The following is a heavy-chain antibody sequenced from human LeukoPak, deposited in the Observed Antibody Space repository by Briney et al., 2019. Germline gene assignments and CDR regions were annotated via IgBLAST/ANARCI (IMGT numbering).Heavy chain of an antibody. D-gene: IGHD5-18*01. Sequence: GGSLRLSCAASGFTFSDYYMSWIRQAPGKGLEWVSYISSSGSTIYYADSVKGRFTISRDNAKNSLYLQMNSLRAEDTAVYYCARELWSYYYYYMGVWGKGTTVTVSS. CDR1: GFTFSDYY. V-gene: IGHV3-11*01. CDR3: ARELWSYYYYYMGV. CDR2: ISSSGSTI. J-gene: IGHJ6*03.